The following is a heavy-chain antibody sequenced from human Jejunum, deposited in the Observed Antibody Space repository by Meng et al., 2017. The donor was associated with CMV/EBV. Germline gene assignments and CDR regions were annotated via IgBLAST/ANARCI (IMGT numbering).Heavy chain of an antibody. V-gene: IGHV3-23*01. J-gene: IGHJ4*02. CDR3: ARDPWRDSYGYIDY. D-gene: IGHD5-18*01. CDR1: GFTFSSYA. CDR2: IIGGGGRT. Sequence: EVRWLESGGGLAEPGGSLGFSCAASGFTFSSYAMNWVRQAPGKGLEWVSAIIGGGGRTYYADSVKGRFTISRDNSKNTLYLQMNSLRAEDTAVYYCARDPWRDSYGYIDYWGQGTLVTVSS.